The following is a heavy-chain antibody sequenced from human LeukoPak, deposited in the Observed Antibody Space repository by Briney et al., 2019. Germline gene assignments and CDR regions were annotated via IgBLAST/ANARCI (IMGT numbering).Heavy chain of an antibody. CDR1: GCTFSSYV. CDR2: ISSSDNTI. D-gene: IGHD5-18*01. V-gene: IGHV3-48*02. CDR3: ARVHRGYSYGRLDY. Sequence: GGSLRLSCAASGCTFSSYVMHWVRQAPGKGLEWVSYISSSDNTIHYADSVKGRFTISRDNAKNSLYLEMNSLRDEDTAVYYCARVHRGYSYGRLDYWGQGTLVTVSS. J-gene: IGHJ4*02.